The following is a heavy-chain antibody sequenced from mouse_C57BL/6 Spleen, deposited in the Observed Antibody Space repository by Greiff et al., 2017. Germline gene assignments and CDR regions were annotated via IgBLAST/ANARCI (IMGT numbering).Heavy chain of an antibody. J-gene: IGHJ2*01. CDR3: ARGDYYGSSFDY. CDR2: IHPNSGST. Sequence: QVQLQQPGAELVKPGASVKLSCKASGYTFTSYWMHWVKQRPGQGLEWIGMIHPNSGSTNYNEKFKSKATLTVDKSSSTAYMQLSSLTSEDSAVYYCARGDYYGSSFDYWGQGTTLTVSS. V-gene: IGHV1-64*01. D-gene: IGHD1-1*01. CDR1: GYTFTSYW.